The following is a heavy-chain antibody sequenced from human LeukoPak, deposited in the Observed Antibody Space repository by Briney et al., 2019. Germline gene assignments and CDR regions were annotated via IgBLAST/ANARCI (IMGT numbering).Heavy chain of an antibody. D-gene: IGHD6-19*01. J-gene: IGHJ4*02. Sequence: ASVKVSCKASGYTSTGYYMHWVRQAPGQGLEWMGWINPNSGGTNYAQKFQGRVTMTRDTSISTAYMELSRLRSDDPAVYYCAREKAGQWLVGWGLRAGMDFDYWGQGTLVTVSS. V-gene: IGHV1-2*02. CDR3: AREKAGQWLVGWGLRAGMDFDY. CDR1: GYTSTGYY. CDR2: INPNSGGT.